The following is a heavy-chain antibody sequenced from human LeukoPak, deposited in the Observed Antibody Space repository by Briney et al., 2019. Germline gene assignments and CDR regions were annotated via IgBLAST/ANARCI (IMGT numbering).Heavy chain of an antibody. CDR2: ISGDGSST. V-gene: IGHV3-74*01. J-gene: IGHJ4*02. Sequence: GGSLRLSCAASGFTFSSYWMHWVRQAPGKGPVWVSRISGDGSSTSYADSVKGRFTISRDNAKNTLYLQMNSLRAEDTAVYYCARYGEGFDYWGQGTLVTVSS. CDR1: GFTFSSYW. D-gene: IGHD3-10*01. CDR3: ARYGEGFDY.